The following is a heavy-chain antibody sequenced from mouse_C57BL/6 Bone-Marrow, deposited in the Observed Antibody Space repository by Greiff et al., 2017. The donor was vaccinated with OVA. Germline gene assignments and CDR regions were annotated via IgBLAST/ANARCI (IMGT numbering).Heavy chain of an antibody. CDR2: IYPGSGNT. D-gene: IGHD2-3*01. CDR1: GYTFTSYW. V-gene: IGHV1-55*01. J-gene: IGHJ2*01. Sequence: VQLQQPGAELVKPGASVKMSCKASGYTFTSYWITWVKQRPGQGLEWIGDIYPGSGNTNYNEKFKSKATLTVDTSSSTAYMQLSSLTSEDSAVYYCARARWLLPYFDYWGQGTTLTVSS. CDR3: ARARWLLPYFDY.